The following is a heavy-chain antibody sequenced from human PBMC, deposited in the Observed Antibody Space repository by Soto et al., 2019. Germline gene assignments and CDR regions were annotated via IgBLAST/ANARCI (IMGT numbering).Heavy chain of an antibody. Sequence: SQTLSLTCTVSGGSIRNSRYYWGWIRQPPGKGLEWIGSFYYSGSTYYSPSLKSRVTMSTDTSKNQFSLKLNSVTAADTAVYYCASSDYTVATTLDFDYWGQGTLVTVSS. J-gene: IGHJ4*02. D-gene: IGHD5-12*01. CDR1: GGSIRNSRYY. V-gene: IGHV4-39*01. CDR2: FYYSGST. CDR3: ASSDYTVATTLDFDY.